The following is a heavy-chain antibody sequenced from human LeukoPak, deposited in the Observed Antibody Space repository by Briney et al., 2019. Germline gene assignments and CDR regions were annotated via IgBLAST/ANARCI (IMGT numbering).Heavy chain of an antibody. D-gene: IGHD3-16*01. CDR1: GFTFSSQS. Sequence: GGSLRLSCAASGFTFSSQSMNWVRQAPGKGLEWVSYNTSNSRTIYYADSVKGRFTISRDNAKNSLYLQMNSLRAEDTAVYYCASPLRFGGYWGQGTLVTVSS. J-gene: IGHJ4*02. V-gene: IGHV3-48*01. CDR3: ASPLRFGGY. CDR2: NTSNSRTI.